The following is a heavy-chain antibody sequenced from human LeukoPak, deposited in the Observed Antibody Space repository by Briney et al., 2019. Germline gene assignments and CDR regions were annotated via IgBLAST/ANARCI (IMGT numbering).Heavy chain of an antibody. CDR2: ISGSGGST. Sequence: PGGSLRLSCAASGFTFSSYAMSWVRQAPGKGLEWVSAISGSGGSTYYADSVKGRFTISRDNSENTLYLQMNSLRAEDTAVYYCAKVQQWLVGGCDYWGQGTLVTVSS. J-gene: IGHJ4*02. V-gene: IGHV3-23*01. CDR3: AKVQQWLVGGCDY. CDR1: GFTFSSYA. D-gene: IGHD6-19*01.